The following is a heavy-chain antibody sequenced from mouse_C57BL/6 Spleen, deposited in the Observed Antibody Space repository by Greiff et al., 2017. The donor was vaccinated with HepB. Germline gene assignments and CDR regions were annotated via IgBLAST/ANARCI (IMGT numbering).Heavy chain of an antibody. V-gene: IGHV1-50*01. CDR1: GYTFTSYW. Sequence: QVQLQQPGAELVKPGASVKLSCKASGYTFTSYWMQWVKQRPGQGLEWIGEIDPSDSYTNYNQKFKGKATLTVDTASSTAYMQLSSLTSEDSAVYYCASYLSSHSCFDYWRQGTTLTVSS. CDR2: IDPSDSYT. CDR3: ASYLSSHSCFDY. D-gene: IGHD5-5*01. J-gene: IGHJ2*01.